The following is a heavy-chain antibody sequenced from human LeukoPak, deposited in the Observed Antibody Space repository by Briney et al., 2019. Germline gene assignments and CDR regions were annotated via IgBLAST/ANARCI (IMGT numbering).Heavy chain of an antibody. CDR2: IKQDGSEK. J-gene: IGHJ4*02. CDR3: AKNPVTMVRGGTDY. D-gene: IGHD3-10*01. CDR1: GFTFSSYW. V-gene: IGHV3-7*03. Sequence: GGSLRLSCAASGFTFSSYWMSWVRQAPGKGLEWVANIKQDGSEKYYVDSVKGRFTISRDNSKNTLYLQMNSLRAEDTAVYYCAKNPVTMVRGGTDYWGQGTLVTVSS.